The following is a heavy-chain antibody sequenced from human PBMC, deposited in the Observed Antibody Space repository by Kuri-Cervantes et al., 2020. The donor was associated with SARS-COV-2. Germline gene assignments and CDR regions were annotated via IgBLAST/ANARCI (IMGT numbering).Heavy chain of an antibody. D-gene: IGHD2-2*01. Sequence: GESLKISCAASGFTFNDYCMGWIRQAPGKGLEWVSYISSSGNNMYYADSVKGRFTISRDDATNSLHLQMNSLRAEDTAVYYCARDVVVVPAAISYMDVWGKGTTVTVSS. CDR3: ARDVVVVPAAISYMDV. J-gene: IGHJ6*03. V-gene: IGHV3-11*04. CDR2: ISSSGNNM. CDR1: GFTFNDYC.